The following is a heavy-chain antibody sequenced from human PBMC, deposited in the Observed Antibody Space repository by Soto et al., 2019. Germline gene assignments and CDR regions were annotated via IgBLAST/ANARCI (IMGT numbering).Heavy chain of an antibody. J-gene: IGHJ6*02. CDR1: GGTFSSYA. V-gene: IGHV1-69*12. D-gene: IGHD6-13*01. CDR3: ASSRNDHYFYGMDV. Sequence: QVQLVQSGAEVKKPGSSVKVSCKASGGTFSSYAISWVRQAPGQGLEWMGGIIPIFDTPNYAQKFQGRVTITADESTRTAYMELSSLRPEDTAVYYCASSRNDHYFYGMDVWGQGTTVSVPS. CDR2: IIPIFDTP.